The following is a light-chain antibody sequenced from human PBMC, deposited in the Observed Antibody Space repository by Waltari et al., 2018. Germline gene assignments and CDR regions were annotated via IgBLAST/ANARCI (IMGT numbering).Light chain of an antibody. V-gene: IGKV4-1*01. Sequence: DIVMTQSPDSLAVSLGERATINCKSSQSVLTSSNNKNSLAWYQRKPGQRPRLLIYWASTRESGVPDRFSGSGSGTDFTLTITSLPAEDVAVYYCQQFYNTPLTFGGGTKVEIE. CDR1: QSVLTSSNNKNS. CDR3: QQFYNTPLT. CDR2: WAS. J-gene: IGKJ4*01.